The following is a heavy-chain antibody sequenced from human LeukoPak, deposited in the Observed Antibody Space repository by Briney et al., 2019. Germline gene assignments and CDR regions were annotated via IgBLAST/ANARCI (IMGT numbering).Heavy chain of an antibody. CDR1: GFTFSTYG. J-gene: IGHJ4*02. CDR2: IWSDGSNK. D-gene: IGHD6-13*01. V-gene: IGHV3-33*01. CDR3: ARSPAAGTSSDY. Sequence: PGGSLRLSCAASGFTFSTYGMYWVRQAPGKGLEWVATIWSDGSNKYYADSVKGRFTISRDNSKNTLYLQMNSLRAEDTAVYYCARSPAAGTSSDYWGQGTLVTVSS.